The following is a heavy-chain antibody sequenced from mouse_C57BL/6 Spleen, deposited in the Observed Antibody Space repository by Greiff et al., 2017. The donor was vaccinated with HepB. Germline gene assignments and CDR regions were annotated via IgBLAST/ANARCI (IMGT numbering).Heavy chain of an antibody. CDR1: GYTFTSYW. V-gene: IGHV1-7*01. J-gene: IGHJ1*03. CDR3: ARRDGSSYEYFDV. Sequence: QVQLQQSGAELAKPGASVKLSCKASGYTFTSYWMHWVKQRPGQGLEWIGYINPSSGYTKYNQKFKDKATLTAEKSSSTAYMQLSSLTYEDSAVYYCARRDGSSYEYFDVWGTGTTVTVSS. D-gene: IGHD1-1*01. CDR2: INPSSGYT.